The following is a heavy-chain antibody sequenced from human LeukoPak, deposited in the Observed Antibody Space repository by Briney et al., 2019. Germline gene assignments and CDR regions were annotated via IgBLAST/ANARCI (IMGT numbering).Heavy chain of an antibody. CDR3: AGRGQRDFGD. CDR2: IYRFGNT. V-gene: IGHV4-4*08. CDR1: GDSISSDF. Sequence: PSETLSLTCTVSGDSISSDFWSWIRQPPGKGLEWIGYIYRFGNTDYNPSLMRRVTISLDTSKKQLSLNLTSVTAADTAVYYCAGRGQRDFGDWGQGTLVTVSS. D-gene: IGHD3-10*01. J-gene: IGHJ1*01.